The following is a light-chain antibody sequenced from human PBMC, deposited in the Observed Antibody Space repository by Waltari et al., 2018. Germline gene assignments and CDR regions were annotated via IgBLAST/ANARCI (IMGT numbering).Light chain of an antibody. CDR3: QNHERLPAT. J-gene: IGKJ1*01. CDR2: GAS. V-gene: IGKV3-20*01. CDR1: QSIGRY. Sequence: EIVLTQSPGTLSLSPGERATLSCRASQSIGRYLAWYQQKPDQAPRLLIYGASSRATDIPDRFSGSGSGTDFSLTISRLEPEDFAVYYCQNHERLPATFGQGTKVEIK.